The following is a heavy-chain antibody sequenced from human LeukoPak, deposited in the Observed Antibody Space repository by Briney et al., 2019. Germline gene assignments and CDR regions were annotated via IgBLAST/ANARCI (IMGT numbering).Heavy chain of an antibody. J-gene: IGHJ4*02. V-gene: IGHV6-1*01. D-gene: IGHD3-16*01. CDR3: ARVSKGVLDY. Sequence: SQTLSLTCAISGDSVSSNGAAWHWIRQSPSRGLEWLGRTYYRSKWYNVYAVSVKSRVTINPDTSKNQFSLQLNSVTPEDTAVYYCARVSKGVLDYWGQGTLVTVSS. CDR1: GDSVSSNGAA. CDR2: TYYRSKWYN.